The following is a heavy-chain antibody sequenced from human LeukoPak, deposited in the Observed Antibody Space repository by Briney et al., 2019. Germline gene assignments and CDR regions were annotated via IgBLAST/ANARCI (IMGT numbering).Heavy chain of an antibody. J-gene: IGHJ3*02. Sequence: TGGSLRLSCAASGFTFSSYWMTWVRQAPGKGLEWVANINQDGSEKYYMDSVKGRFTISRDNAKNSLFLQMNSLRAEDTAVYYCARDIVAAGLAFDIWGQGTMVTVSS. D-gene: IGHD6-13*01. CDR1: GFTFSSYW. CDR3: ARDIVAAGLAFDI. CDR2: INQDGSEK. V-gene: IGHV3-7*01.